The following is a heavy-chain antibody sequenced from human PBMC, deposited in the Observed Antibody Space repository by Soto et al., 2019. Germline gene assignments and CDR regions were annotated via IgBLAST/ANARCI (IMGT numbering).Heavy chain of an antibody. Sequence: ASVKVSCKASGGTFSSYAISWVRQAPGQGLEWMGGIIPIFGTANYAQKFQGRVTITADESTSTAYMEVSSLRSEDTAVYYCARDPSRDGYNPLDYWGQGTLVTVSS. J-gene: IGHJ4*02. CDR3: ARDPSRDGYNPLDY. V-gene: IGHV1-69*13. CDR1: GGTFSSYA. D-gene: IGHD5-12*01. CDR2: IIPIFGTA.